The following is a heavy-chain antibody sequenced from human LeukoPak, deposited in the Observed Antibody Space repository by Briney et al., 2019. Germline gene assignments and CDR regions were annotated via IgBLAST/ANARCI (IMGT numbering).Heavy chain of an antibody. Sequence: ASVKVSCKASGYTFTGYYMHWVRQAPGQGLEWMGWINPNSGGTNYAQKFQGRVTMTRDTSISTAYMELSRLRSDDTAVYYCARDMRPGYHYAFDIWGQGTMVTVSS. CDR3: ARDMRPGYHYAFDI. CDR2: INPNSGGT. V-gene: IGHV1-2*02. D-gene: IGHD2-2*01. J-gene: IGHJ3*02. CDR1: GYTFTGYY.